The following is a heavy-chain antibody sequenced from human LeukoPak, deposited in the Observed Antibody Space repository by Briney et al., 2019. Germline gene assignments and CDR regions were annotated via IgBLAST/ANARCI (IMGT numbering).Heavy chain of an antibody. J-gene: IGHJ4*02. CDR1: GFTVSRNY. V-gene: IGHV3-66*01. Sequence: PGGSLRLSCAASGFTVSRNYMSWVRQAPGKGPEWVSVIYSGGRTYYADSVKGRFTISRDNSKNTLYLQMNSLRAEETAVYYCARAGPSSSWHQFDYWGQGTLVTVSS. CDR2: IYSGGRT. CDR3: ARAGPSSSWHQFDY. D-gene: IGHD6-13*01.